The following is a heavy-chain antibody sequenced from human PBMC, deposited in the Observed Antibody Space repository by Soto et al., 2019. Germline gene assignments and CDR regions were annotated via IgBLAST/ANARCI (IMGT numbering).Heavy chain of an antibody. CDR1: GYIFTVYW. CDR3: VRREGTGWAY. CDR2: IYPGDSNT. V-gene: IGHV5-51*01. Sequence: GESLKISCKGSGYIFTVYWIGWVRQMPGKGLEWMGVIYPGDSNTRYSPSFQGQVTISADKSISTAYLQWSSLKASDTAMYYCVRREGTGWAYWGQGTLVTVSS. J-gene: IGHJ4*02. D-gene: IGHD6-19*01.